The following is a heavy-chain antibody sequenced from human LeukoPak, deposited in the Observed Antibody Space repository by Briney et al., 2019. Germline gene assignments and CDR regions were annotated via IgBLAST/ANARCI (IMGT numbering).Heavy chain of an antibody. CDR3: ARGYSGSNFDY. CDR2: FDPEDGER. CDR1: GYTLTELS. Sequence: GASVKVSCKVSGYTLTELSMHWVRQAPGKGLEWMGGFDPEDGERIYAQKFQGRVTITRDTSASTAYMELSSLRSEDTAVYYCARGYSGSNFDYWGQGTLVTVSS. V-gene: IGHV1-24*01. J-gene: IGHJ4*02. D-gene: IGHD5-12*01.